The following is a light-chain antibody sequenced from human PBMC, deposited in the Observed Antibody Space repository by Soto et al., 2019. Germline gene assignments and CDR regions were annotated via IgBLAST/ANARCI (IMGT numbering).Light chain of an antibody. Sequence: IRMTQSPSSLSASIGDRVTITCRASQGISSWLAWYQQKPGKAPKLLIYTASTLQSGVPSRFSGSGSGTDFTLTTSCLQSEDFATYYCQQYYSYPRTFGGGTKV. CDR2: TAS. V-gene: IGKV1-8*01. CDR1: QGISSW. J-gene: IGKJ4*01. CDR3: QQYYSYPRT.